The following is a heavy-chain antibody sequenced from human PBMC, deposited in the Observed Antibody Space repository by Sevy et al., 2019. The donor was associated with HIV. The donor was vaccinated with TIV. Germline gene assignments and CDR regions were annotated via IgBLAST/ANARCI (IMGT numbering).Heavy chain of an antibody. CDR1: GYTFTSYD. J-gene: IGHJ4*02. CDR3: ARGRWRLSYFDY. V-gene: IGHV1-8*01. D-gene: IGHD3-3*01. Sequence: ASVKVSCKASGYTFTSYDINWVRQATGQGLEWMGWMNPNSSNTGYTQKFQGRVTMTRNTSISTAYMELSSLRSEDTAVYYCARGRWRLSYFDYWGQGTLVTVSS. CDR2: MNPNSSNT.